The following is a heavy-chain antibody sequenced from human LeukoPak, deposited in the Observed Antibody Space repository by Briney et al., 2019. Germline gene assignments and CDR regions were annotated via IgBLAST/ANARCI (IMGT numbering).Heavy chain of an antibody. V-gene: IGHV1-18*01. CDR2: ISADNGNP. Sequence: ASVKVSCKTSGYTFTNYGVSWVRQAPGQGLEWMGWISADNGNPNYAQKLQGRVSITTDTSTSTAYMELRSLTSDDTAVYYCARDLRTYYYDISGSSLFDYWGQGTLVTVSS. CDR1: GYTFTNYG. CDR3: ARDLRTYYYDISGSSLFDY. D-gene: IGHD3-22*01. J-gene: IGHJ4*02.